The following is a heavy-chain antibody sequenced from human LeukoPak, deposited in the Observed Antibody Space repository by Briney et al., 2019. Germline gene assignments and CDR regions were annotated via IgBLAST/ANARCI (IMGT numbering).Heavy chain of an antibody. V-gene: IGHV4-59*08. Sequence: SETLSLTCTVSGGSISSYYGSWMRQPPGKGLEWIGYIYYSGSTNYNPSLKSRVTISVDTSKNQFSLKLSSVTAADTAVYYCARHEDSGSPRSLWFDPWGQGTLVTVSS. CDR1: GGSISSYY. CDR2: IYYSGST. J-gene: IGHJ5*02. D-gene: IGHD3-10*01. CDR3: ARHEDSGSPRSLWFDP.